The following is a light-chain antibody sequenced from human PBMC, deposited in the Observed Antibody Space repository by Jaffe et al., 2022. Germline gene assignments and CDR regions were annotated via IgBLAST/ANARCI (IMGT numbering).Light chain of an antibody. Sequence: DIQMTQSPSSVSASVGDRVTITCRASQDIANWLAWYQQKPGQAPTLLIYAASSLHSGAPSRFSGSGSGTDFTLTIGSLQPEDFATYYCQQGHSFPRTFGGGTKVEIK. V-gene: IGKV1-12*01. CDR1: QDIANW. CDR3: QQGHSFPRT. CDR2: AAS. J-gene: IGKJ4*01.